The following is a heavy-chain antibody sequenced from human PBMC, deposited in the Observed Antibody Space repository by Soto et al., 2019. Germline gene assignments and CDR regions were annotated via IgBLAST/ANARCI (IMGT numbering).Heavy chain of an antibody. V-gene: IGHV1-46*01. J-gene: IGHJ6*02. CDR2: INPSGGST. Sequence: GASVKVSCKASGYTFTSYYMHWVRQAPGQGLEWMGIINPSGGSTSYAQKFQGRVTMARDTSTSTVYMELSSLRSEDTAVYYCARHINSYGTYYYGMDVWGQGTTVT. CDR1: GYTFTSYY. D-gene: IGHD5-18*01. CDR3: ARHINSYGTYYYGMDV.